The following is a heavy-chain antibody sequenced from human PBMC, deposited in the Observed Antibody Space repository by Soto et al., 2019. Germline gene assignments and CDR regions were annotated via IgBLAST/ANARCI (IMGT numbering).Heavy chain of an antibody. D-gene: IGHD2-15*01. CDR3: ARDRHYCSDGSFYYYGMDV. J-gene: IGHJ6*02. CDR2: IYYSGST. V-gene: IGHV4-31*03. Sequence: QVQLQESGPGLVKPSQTLSLTCTVSGGSISSGGYYWSWIRQHPGKGLEWIGYIYYSGSTYYNPSLKSRVTISVDTSKNQFSLKLSSVSAADTAVYYGARDRHYCSDGSFYYYGMDVWGQGTTVTVSS. CDR1: GGSISSGGYY.